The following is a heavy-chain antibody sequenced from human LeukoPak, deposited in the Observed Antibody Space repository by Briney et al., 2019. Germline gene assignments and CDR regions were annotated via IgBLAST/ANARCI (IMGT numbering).Heavy chain of an antibody. V-gene: IGHV3-7*01. Sequence: RAGGSLRLSCVASGFTFTGYWMSWVRQAPGKGLEWVANVKPDGTEEYYVDSVKGRFTISRDNAKTSVYLQMNSLRAEDTAIYYCARTTTVTTPFDHWGQGTLVTVSS. J-gene: IGHJ4*02. D-gene: IGHD4-17*01. CDR1: GFTFTGYW. CDR3: ARTTTVTTPFDH. CDR2: VKPDGTEE.